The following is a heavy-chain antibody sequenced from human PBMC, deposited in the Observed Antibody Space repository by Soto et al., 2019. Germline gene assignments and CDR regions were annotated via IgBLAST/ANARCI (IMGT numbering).Heavy chain of an antibody. V-gene: IGHV3-23*01. CDR2: ISGSGGST. CDR3: AVRNLRRDDYGDYVDAFDI. D-gene: IGHD4-17*01. Sequence: GGSLRLSCAASGFTFSSYAMNWVRQAPGKGLEWVSAISGSGGSTYYADSVKGRFTISRDNSKNTLYLQMNSLRAEDTAVYYCAVRNLRRDDYGDYVDAFDIWGQGTMVTVSS. J-gene: IGHJ3*02. CDR1: GFTFSSYA.